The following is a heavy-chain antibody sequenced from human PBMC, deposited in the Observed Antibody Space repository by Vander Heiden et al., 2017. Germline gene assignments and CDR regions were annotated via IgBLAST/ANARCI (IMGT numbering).Heavy chain of an antibody. CDR3: ARDSKRGHGMDV. Sequence: QVQLQESGPGLVKPSPTLSLTRTVPGGSISSGGYYWSWIRQHPGKGLEWIGYIYYSGSTYYNPSLKSRVTISVDTSKNQFSLQMSSVTAADTAVYYWARDSKRGHGMDVWGQGTTVTVSS. J-gene: IGHJ6*02. CDR2: IYYSGST. V-gene: IGHV4-31*03. D-gene: IGHD2-2*01. CDR1: GGSISSGGYY.